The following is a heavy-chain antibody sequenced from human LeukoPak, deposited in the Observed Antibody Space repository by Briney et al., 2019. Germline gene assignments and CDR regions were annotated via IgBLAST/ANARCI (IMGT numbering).Heavy chain of an antibody. V-gene: IGHV3-21*01. CDR3: ARALAVAGTFDY. CDR1: GFTFSSYS. J-gene: IGHJ4*02. Sequence: PGGSLRLSCAASGFTFSSYSMNWVRQAPGKGLEWVSSISSSSSYIYYADSVKGRFTISRDNAKNSLYLQMNSLRAEDTAVYYCARALAVAGTFDYWGQGTLVTVSS. CDR2: ISSSSSYI. D-gene: IGHD6-19*01.